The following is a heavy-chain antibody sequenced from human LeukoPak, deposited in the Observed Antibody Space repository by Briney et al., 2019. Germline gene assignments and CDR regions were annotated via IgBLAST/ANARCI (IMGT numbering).Heavy chain of an antibody. Sequence: GGSLRLSCAGSGFSFDDYGMHWVRQRPGKGLEWVSLISGDGGTTHYAYSVKGRFTISRDNTKNSLYLQMNSLTTDDTALYYCTKDSPYSGRVFDCWGQGTPVTVSS. D-gene: IGHD5-12*01. CDR3: TKDSPYSGRVFDC. J-gene: IGHJ4*02. V-gene: IGHV3-43*02. CDR2: ISGDGGTT. CDR1: GFSFDDYG.